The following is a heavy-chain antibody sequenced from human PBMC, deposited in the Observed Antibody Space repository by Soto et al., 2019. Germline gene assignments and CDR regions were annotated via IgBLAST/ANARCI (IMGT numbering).Heavy chain of an antibody. J-gene: IGHJ5*02. CDR2: IYYSGSS. Sequence: SETLSLTCTVSGGSVSSGIYYWGCIRQPPGKGLEWIGSIYYSGSSYYNPSLKSRVTISVDTSKNQFSLKLSSVTAADTAVYYCARSDRRYGDYVSWFDPWGQGTLVTVSS. CDR1: GGSVSSGIYY. V-gene: IGHV4-39*01. D-gene: IGHD4-17*01. CDR3: ARSDRRYGDYVSWFDP.